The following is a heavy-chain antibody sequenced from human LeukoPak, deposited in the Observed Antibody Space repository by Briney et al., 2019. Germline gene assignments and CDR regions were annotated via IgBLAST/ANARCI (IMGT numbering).Heavy chain of an antibody. J-gene: IGHJ4*02. D-gene: IGHD5-18*01. Sequence: PGGSLRLSCAASGFTFDDYAMHWVRQAPGKGLEWVSGISWNSGSIGYVDSVKGRFTISRDNAKNSLYLQMNSLRAEDTAVYYCARDKKRYSYGSFYDYWGQGTLVTVSS. CDR2: ISWNSGSI. V-gene: IGHV3-9*01. CDR3: ARDKKRYSYGSFYDY. CDR1: GFTFDDYA.